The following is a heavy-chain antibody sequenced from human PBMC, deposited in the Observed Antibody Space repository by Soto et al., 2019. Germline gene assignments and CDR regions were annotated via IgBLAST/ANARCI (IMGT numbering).Heavy chain of an antibody. Sequence: SETLSLTCAVYGGSFSAYYWTWIRQPPGTGLEWIGEINHSGSTNYNPSLKSRVTISVDTSKNQFSLKLTSVTAADTAVYYCARDKITALLDYWGQGTLVTVSS. J-gene: IGHJ4*02. CDR1: GGSFSAYY. V-gene: IGHV4-34*01. CDR2: INHSGST. CDR3: ARDKITALLDY. D-gene: IGHD3-10*01.